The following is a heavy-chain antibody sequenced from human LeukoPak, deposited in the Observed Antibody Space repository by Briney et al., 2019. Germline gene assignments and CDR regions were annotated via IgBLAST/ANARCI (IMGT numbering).Heavy chain of an antibody. V-gene: IGHV4-39*07. CDR1: GGSISSSSYY. CDR3: ARGDYYDSSQYFDY. J-gene: IGHJ4*02. D-gene: IGHD3-22*01. CDR2: IYYSGST. Sequence: TSETLSLTCTVSGGSISSSSYYWGWIRQPPGKGLEWIGSIYYSGSTYYNPSLKSRVTISVDTSKNQFSLKLSSVTAADTAAYYCARGDYYDSSQYFDYWGQGTLVTVSS.